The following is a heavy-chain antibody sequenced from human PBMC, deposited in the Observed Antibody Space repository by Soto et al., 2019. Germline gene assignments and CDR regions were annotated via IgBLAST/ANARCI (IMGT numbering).Heavy chain of an antibody. CDR2: IRSKAYGGTT. D-gene: IGHD5-18*01. Sequence: GGSLRLSCTASGFTFGDYAMSWVRQAPGKGLEWVGFIRSKAYGGTTEYAASVKGRFTISRDDSKSIAYLQMNSLKTEDTAVYYCTRVIQLWLLFDYWGQGTLVTVSS. CDR1: GFTFGDYA. V-gene: IGHV3-49*04. CDR3: TRVIQLWLLFDY. J-gene: IGHJ4*02.